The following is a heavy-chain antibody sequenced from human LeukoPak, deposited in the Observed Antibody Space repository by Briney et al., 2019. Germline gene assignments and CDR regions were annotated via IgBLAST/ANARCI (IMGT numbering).Heavy chain of an antibody. D-gene: IGHD6-13*01. Sequence: GGSLRLSCAASGFTFSGYWMHWVRQAPGKALEWVANLKQDGSEKHFADSVKGRFTISRDNAENSLYLQMNSLRAEDTAMYYCARGTIAAPGTDYWGQGTLVTVSS. CDR3: ARGTIAAPGTDY. CDR2: LKQDGSEK. CDR1: GFTFSGYW. J-gene: IGHJ4*02. V-gene: IGHV3-7*01.